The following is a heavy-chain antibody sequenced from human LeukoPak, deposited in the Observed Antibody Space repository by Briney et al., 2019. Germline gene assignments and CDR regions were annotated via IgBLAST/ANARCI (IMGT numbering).Heavy chain of an antibody. Sequence: PSETLSLTCTVSGDSISSGDCNWSWIRQHPGKGLEWMAYIYYSGNTYYNSSLQSRVTISIDTSQNQFSLKLSSVTAADTAVYYCARGGPTRYSYSFDSWGQGTLVTFSS. CDR3: ARGGPTRYSYSFDS. J-gene: IGHJ5*01. V-gene: IGHV4-31*03. D-gene: IGHD1-1*01. CDR2: IYYSGNT. CDR1: GDSISSGDCN.